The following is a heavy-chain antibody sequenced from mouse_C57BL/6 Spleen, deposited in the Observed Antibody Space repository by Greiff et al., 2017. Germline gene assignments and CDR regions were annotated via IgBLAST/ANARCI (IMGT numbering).Heavy chain of an antibody. CDR3: ARWDDGYYDAMDY. Sequence: VQLKESGPELVKPGDSVKISCKASGYSFTGYFMNWVMQTHGKSLEWIGRINPYNGDTFYNQKFKGKATLTVDKSSSTAHMELRSLTSEDSAVYYCARWDDGYYDAMDYWGQGTSVTVSS. J-gene: IGHJ4*01. CDR2: INPYNGDT. CDR1: GYSFTGYF. D-gene: IGHD2-3*01. V-gene: IGHV1-20*01.